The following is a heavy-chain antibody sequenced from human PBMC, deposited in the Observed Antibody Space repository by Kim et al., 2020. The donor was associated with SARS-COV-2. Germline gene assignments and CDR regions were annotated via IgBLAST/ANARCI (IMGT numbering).Heavy chain of an antibody. CDR3: ARLPSYCSGGSCYSSLDY. Sequence: GGSLRLSCAASGFTVSSNYMSWVRQAPGKGLEWVSVIYSGGSTYYADSVKGRFTISRDNSKNTLYLQMNSLRAEDTAVYYCARLPSYCSGGSCYSSLDYWGQGTLVTVSS. D-gene: IGHD2-15*01. J-gene: IGHJ4*02. CDR1: GFTVSSNY. CDR2: IYSGGST. V-gene: IGHV3-53*01.